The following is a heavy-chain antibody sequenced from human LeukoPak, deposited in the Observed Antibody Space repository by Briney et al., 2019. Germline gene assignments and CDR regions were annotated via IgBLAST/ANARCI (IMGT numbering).Heavy chain of an antibody. J-gene: IGHJ4*02. V-gene: IGHV1-69*13. Sequence: ASVRVSFTASGGTFSIYAIRWVRQAPGQGGEWRGGIIPIFGTANYAQKFQGRVTITAHESTSTAYMELSSLRSEDTAVYYCARSASYYYMAGYWGQGTLVTVSS. CDR2: IIPIFGTA. CDR3: ARSASYYYMAGY. D-gene: IGHD3-22*01. CDR1: GGTFSIYA.